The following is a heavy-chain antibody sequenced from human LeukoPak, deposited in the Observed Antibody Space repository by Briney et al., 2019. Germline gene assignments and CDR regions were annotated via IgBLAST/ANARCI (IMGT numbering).Heavy chain of an antibody. J-gene: IGHJ6*03. CDR1: GYTFTSYD. V-gene: IGHV1-8*01. Sequence: ASVKVSCTASGYTFTSYDINWVRQATGQGLEWMGWMNPNSGNTGYAQKFQGRVTMTRNTSISTAYMELSSLRSEDTAVYYCARGITGTLSQYYYYYYMDVWGKGTTVTVSS. CDR2: MNPNSGNT. D-gene: IGHD1-7*01. CDR3: ARGITGTLSQYYYYYYMDV.